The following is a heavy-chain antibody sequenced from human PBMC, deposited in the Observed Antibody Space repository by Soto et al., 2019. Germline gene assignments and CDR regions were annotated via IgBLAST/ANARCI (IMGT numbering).Heavy chain of an antibody. V-gene: IGHV1-8*01. D-gene: IGHD6-25*01. Sequence: QVQLVQSGAEVKKPGASVKVSCKASGYTFTSYDISWVRQATGQGLEWMGWMNPNSGNTGFAQKFQGRVTMTSNTSISTAYMELSSLRSEGTAVYYCARERAHYGMDVWGQGTTVTVSS. CDR1: GYTFTSYD. CDR2: MNPNSGNT. J-gene: IGHJ6*02. CDR3: ARERAHYGMDV.